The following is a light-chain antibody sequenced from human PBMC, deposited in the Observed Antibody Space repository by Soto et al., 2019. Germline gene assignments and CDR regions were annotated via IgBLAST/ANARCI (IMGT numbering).Light chain of an antibody. V-gene: IGKV3-20*01. Sequence: EIVLTQSPGTLSLSPGERATLSCRASQSVSSSYLAWYQEKPGQAPRLLIYGASSRATGIPDRFSGSGSGTDFTLTISRLEAEDLAVYCCQEYGSSPVSFGGGTKVEIK. CDR3: QEYGSSPVS. CDR1: QSVSSSY. CDR2: GAS. J-gene: IGKJ4*02.